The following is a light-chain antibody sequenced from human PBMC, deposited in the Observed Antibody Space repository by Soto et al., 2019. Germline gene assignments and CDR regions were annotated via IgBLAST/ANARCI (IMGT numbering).Light chain of an antibody. Sequence: DLQMTQSPSSLSASVGDRVTITCQASQDISNYLNWYQQKPGKAPKLLIYDASNLETGVPSRFSGSGSGTDFTFTISSLQPEDIATYYCQLEGTFGPGTKVDIK. V-gene: IGKV1-33*01. CDR1: QDISNY. J-gene: IGKJ3*01. CDR2: DAS. CDR3: QLEGT.